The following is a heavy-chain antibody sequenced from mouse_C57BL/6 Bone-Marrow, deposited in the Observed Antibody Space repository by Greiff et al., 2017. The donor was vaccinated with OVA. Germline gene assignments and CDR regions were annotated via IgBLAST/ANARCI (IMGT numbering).Heavy chain of an antibody. Sequence: QVQLQQSGAELVRPGTSVKVSCKASGYAFTNYLIEWVKQRPGQGLEWIGVINPGSGGTNYNEKFKGKATLTADNSSSTAYMQLSSLTSEDSAVYFCARSSSYLYYFDYWGQGTTLTVSS. CDR3: ARSSSYLYYFDY. J-gene: IGHJ2*01. V-gene: IGHV1-54*01. CDR1: GYAFTNYL. D-gene: IGHD1-1*01. CDR2: INPGSGGT.